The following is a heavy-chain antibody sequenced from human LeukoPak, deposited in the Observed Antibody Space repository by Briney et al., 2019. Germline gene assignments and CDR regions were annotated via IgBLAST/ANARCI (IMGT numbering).Heavy chain of an antibody. V-gene: IGHV3-9*01. D-gene: IGHD4-17*01. CDR2: ISWNSGSI. CDR3: AKDLYGDYGEYYFDY. Sequence: PGGSLRLSCAASAFTFDDYAMHWVRQAPGKGLEWVSGISWNSGSIGYGDSVKGRFTISRDNAKNSLYLQMNSLRAEDTALYYCAKDLYGDYGEYYFDYWGQGTLVTVSS. J-gene: IGHJ4*02. CDR1: AFTFDDYA.